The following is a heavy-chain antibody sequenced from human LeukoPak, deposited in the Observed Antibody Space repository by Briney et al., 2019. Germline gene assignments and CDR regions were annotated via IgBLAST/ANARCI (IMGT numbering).Heavy chain of an antibody. Sequence: GGSLTLSCAASGFTFSSYGMHWVRQAPGKGLEWVAVISYDGSNKYYADSVKGRFTIPRDNSKNTLYLQMNSLRAEDTAVYYCAKDYRNGAQYYYYGMDVWGQGTTVTVSS. CDR3: AKDYRNGAQYYYYGMDV. V-gene: IGHV3-30*18. CDR2: ISYDGSNK. J-gene: IGHJ6*02. D-gene: IGHD1-14*01. CDR1: GFTFSSYG.